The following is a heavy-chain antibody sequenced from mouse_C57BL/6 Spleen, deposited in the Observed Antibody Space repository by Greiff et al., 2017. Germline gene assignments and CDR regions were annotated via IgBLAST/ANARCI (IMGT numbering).Heavy chain of an antibody. V-gene: IGHV1-64*01. D-gene: IGHD1-1*01. CDR1: GYTFTSYW. CDR2: IHPNSGST. J-gene: IGHJ2*01. Sequence: VQLQQPGAELVKPGASVKLSCKASGYTFTSYWMHWVKQRPGQGLEWIGMIHPNSGSTNYNEKFKSKATLTVDKSSSTAYMQLSSLTSEDSAVYYCARSPLFITTVVAFDYWGQGTTLTVSS. CDR3: ARSPLFITTVVAFDY.